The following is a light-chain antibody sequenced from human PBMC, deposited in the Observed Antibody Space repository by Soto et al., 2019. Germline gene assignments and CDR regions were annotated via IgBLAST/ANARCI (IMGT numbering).Light chain of an antibody. J-gene: IGKJ5*01. CDR3: QQYNSYSRT. Sequence: DFQMTQSPSTLSASVGDKVTITCRASQSIGSWLAWYQQKPGKAPNLLIYKASNLQSGVPSRFSATGSGTESTLTISSLQPDDFETYYCQQYNSYSRTFGQETRLE. CDR2: KAS. V-gene: IGKV1-5*03. CDR1: QSIGSW.